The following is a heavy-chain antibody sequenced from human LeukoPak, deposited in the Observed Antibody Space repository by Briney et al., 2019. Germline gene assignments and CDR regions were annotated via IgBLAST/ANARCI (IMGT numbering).Heavy chain of an antibody. CDR1: GLTVSTTS. J-gene: IGHJ3*01. V-gene: IGHV3-53*01. Sequence: GGSLRLSCAASGLTVSTTSMTWVRQAPGKGLEWVSDILDDGRIYYADSVKGRFTISRDHSQNRVNLQMDNLRAEDAAIYYCGSYRRAYDVWGQGTVVTVAS. CDR3: GSYRRAYDV. CDR2: ILDDGRI. D-gene: IGHD1-26*01.